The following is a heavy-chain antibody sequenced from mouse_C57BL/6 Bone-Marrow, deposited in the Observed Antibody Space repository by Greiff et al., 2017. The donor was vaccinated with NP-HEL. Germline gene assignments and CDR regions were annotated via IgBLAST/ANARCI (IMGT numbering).Heavy chain of an antibody. Sequence: EVKLMESGGGLVKPGGSLKLSCAASGFTFSDYGMHWVRQAPEKGLEWVAYISSGSSTIYYADTVKGRFTISRDNAKNTLFLQMTSLRSEDTAMDYCARYYCNYVILFAYWGQGTLVTVSA. J-gene: IGHJ3*01. CDR1: GFTFSDYG. CDR2: ISSGSSTI. D-gene: IGHD2-1*01. CDR3: ARYYCNYVILFAY. V-gene: IGHV5-17*01.